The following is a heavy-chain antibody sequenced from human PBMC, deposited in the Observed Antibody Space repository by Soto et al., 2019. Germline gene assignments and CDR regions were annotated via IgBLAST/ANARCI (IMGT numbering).Heavy chain of an antibody. CDR1: GFTFSSYA. Sequence: EVQVLESGGGLVQPGGSLRLSCAASGFTFSSYAMSWVRQAPGKGLEWVSGISGSGGTTYYADSVKGRFTISRDNSKNTWYLQMNSLRVGDTAVYYGAKSRQYGSGSNRVNFDYWGQGTLVTSPQ. J-gene: IGHJ4*02. D-gene: IGHD3-10*01. CDR3: AKSRQYGSGSNRVNFDY. CDR2: ISGSGGTT. V-gene: IGHV3-23*01.